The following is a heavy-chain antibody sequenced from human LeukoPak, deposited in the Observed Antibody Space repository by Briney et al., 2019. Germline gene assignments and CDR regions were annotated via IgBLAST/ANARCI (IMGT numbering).Heavy chain of an antibody. CDR3: ANGDGGSYTRAAFDI. Sequence: GGSLRLSCAASGFTFDDYAMHWVRQAPGKVLEWVSLISGDGGSTYYADSVKGRFTISRDNSKTSLYLQMNSLRTEDTALYYCANGDGGSYTRAAFDIWGQGTMVTVSS. CDR1: GFTFDDYA. J-gene: IGHJ3*02. D-gene: IGHD1-26*01. V-gene: IGHV3-43*02. CDR2: ISGDGGST.